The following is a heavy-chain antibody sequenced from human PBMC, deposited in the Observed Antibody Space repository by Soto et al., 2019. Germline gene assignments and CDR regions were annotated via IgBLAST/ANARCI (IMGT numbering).Heavy chain of an antibody. CDR2: IYTRVGT. CDR3: ARQGEYSYEYYHDS. V-gene: IGHV4-4*07. CDR1: GGSISNYY. J-gene: IGHJ4*02. Sequence: SSETLSLTCIVSGGSISNYYWSWIRQPAGKGLEWIGRIYTRVGTNYNPSLKSRVTMSVDTSKSQFSLRLSSVTAADTAVYYCARQGEYSYEYYHDSWGQGTLVTVSS. D-gene: IGHD5-18*01.